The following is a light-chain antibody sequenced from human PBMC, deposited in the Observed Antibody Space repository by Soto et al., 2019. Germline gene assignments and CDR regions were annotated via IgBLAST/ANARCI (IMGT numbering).Light chain of an antibody. J-gene: IGLJ3*02. CDR3: SSYTSSSTWV. CDR1: SSDVGGYNY. CDR2: EVS. V-gene: IGLV2-14*01. Sequence: QSALTQPASMSGSPGQSITISCTGTSSDVGGYNYVSWYQQHPGKAPKLMIYEVSNRPSGVSHRFSGSKSGNTASLTISGLQAEDEADYYCSSYTSSSTWVFGGGTKLTVL.